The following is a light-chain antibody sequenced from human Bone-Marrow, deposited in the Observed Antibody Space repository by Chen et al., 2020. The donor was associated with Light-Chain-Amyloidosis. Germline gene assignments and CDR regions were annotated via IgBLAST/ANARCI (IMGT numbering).Light chain of an antibody. V-gene: IGLV3-1*01. Sequence: SYELTQPPSVSVSPGQTASITCSGDQLGDKYVCWYQQKPGQSPVLVIYQDNKRPSGIPERLSGSNSANTATMSIRGTQAMDEADYYCQACDTTSWVFGGGTTLTVL. CDR1: QLGDKY. J-gene: IGLJ3*02. CDR2: QDN. CDR3: QACDTTSWV.